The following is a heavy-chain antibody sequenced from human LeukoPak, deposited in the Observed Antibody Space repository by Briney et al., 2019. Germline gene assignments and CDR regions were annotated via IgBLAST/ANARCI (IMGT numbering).Heavy chain of an antibody. D-gene: IGHD5-12*01. Sequence: GGSLRLSCAASGFTFSSYDMHWVRQPTGKGLEWVSAIGTAGDTYYPGSVKGRFTISRENAKNSSYLQMNSLRAGDTAVYYCVRGTGYSAYDYDFDYWGQGTLVTVSS. J-gene: IGHJ4*02. CDR3: VRGTGYSAYDYDFDY. CDR2: IGTAGDT. CDR1: GFTFSSYD. V-gene: IGHV3-13*04.